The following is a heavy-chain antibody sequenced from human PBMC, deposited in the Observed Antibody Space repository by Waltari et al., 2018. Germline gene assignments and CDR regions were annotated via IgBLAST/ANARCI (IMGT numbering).Heavy chain of an antibody. CDR2: LRYDGGNN. CDR3: ANGFSINYNWNDGMGS. D-gene: IGHD1-1*01. V-gene: IGHV3-30*02. Sequence: QLQLVESGGRVVPHGRSLKLSCQASGFTITTCGMHWVRQASGKGLEWVAFLRYDGGNNYYGDSVKGRFTMSRDNSKNTQYLQMNSVRAEETAVYYWANGFSINYNWNDGMGSWGQVTLVTVSS. CDR1: GFTITTCG. J-gene: IGHJ5*02.